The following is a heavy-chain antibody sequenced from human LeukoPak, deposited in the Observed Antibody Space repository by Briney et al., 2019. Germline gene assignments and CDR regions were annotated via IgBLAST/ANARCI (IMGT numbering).Heavy chain of an antibody. V-gene: IGHV4-38-2*01. CDR2: IYHSGST. CDR3: ARGEAAAGPMDYMDV. CDR1: GYSISSGYY. D-gene: IGHD6-13*01. Sequence: PSETLSLTCAVSGYSISSGYYWGWIRQPPGKGLEWIGSIYHSGSTNYNPSLKSRVTMSVDTSKNQFSLKLSSVTAADTAVYYCARGEAAAGPMDYMDVWDTGATVTVSS. J-gene: IGHJ6*03.